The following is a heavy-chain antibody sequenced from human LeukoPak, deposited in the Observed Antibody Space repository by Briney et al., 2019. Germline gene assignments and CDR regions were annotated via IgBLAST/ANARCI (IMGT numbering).Heavy chain of an antibody. J-gene: IGHJ5*02. CDR3: ARNGRDGSGYSSNWFDP. Sequence: PSETLSLTCTVSGGSMNDYYWSWTRQPPGKGLEGIASFYYSGSTAYNPSLKSRATISLDTSKNQVSLNLNSVTAADTAVYYCARNGRDGSGYSSNWFDPWGQGTLVTVSS. CDR2: FYYSGST. D-gene: IGHD3-22*01. V-gene: IGHV4-59*01. CDR1: GGSMNDYY.